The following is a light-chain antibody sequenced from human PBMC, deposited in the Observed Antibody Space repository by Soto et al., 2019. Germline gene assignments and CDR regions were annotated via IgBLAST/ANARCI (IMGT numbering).Light chain of an antibody. J-gene: IGKJ4*01. Sequence: EIVLTQSPVTLSLSPGERATLSCRASQSVGSFLAWYQQKPGQAPRLLIYDASNRATGIPARFSGSGSGTDFTLTISTLEPEDFAFYYCQQRVNWPLTFGGGTKVEIE. CDR1: QSVGSF. CDR3: QQRVNWPLT. V-gene: IGKV3-11*01. CDR2: DAS.